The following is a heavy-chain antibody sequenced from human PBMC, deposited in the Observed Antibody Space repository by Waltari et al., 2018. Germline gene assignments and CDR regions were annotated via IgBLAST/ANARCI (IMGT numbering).Heavy chain of an antibody. D-gene: IGHD2-21*01. V-gene: IGHV4-4*07. CDR1: GGSISSYY. CDR2: IYTRGST. Sequence: QVQLQESGPGLVKPSETLSLTCTVSGGSISSYYWSWIRQPAGKGLEWIGRIYTRGSTNYNPSLKSRVTMSVDTSKNQFSLKLSSVTAADTAVYYCARSPYCGGDCYPNYFDYWGQGTLVTVSS. CDR3: ARSPYCGGDCYPNYFDY. J-gene: IGHJ4*02.